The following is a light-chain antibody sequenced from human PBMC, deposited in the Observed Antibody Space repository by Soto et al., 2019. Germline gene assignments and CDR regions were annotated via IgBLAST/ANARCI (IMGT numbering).Light chain of an antibody. CDR1: QTISSW. V-gene: IGKV1-5*01. CDR3: QQYNSYSWT. J-gene: IGKJ1*01. Sequence: DIQMTQSPSTLSGSVGDRVTITCRASQTISSWLAWYQQKPGKAPKLLIYDASSLESGVPSRFSGSGSGTEFTLTISSLQPDDFATYYCQQYNSYSWTFGQGGKVDI. CDR2: DAS.